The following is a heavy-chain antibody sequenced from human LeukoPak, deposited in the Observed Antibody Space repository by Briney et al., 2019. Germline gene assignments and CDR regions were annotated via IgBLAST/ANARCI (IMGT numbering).Heavy chain of an antibody. V-gene: IGHV3-9*01. CDR2: ISWNSGSI. CDR1: GFTFDDYA. CDR3: AKDSRGYSTGDFDY. D-gene: IGHD5-18*01. Sequence: PGGSLRLSCAASGFTFDDYAMHWVRQAPGKGPEWVSGISWNSGSIGYADSVKGRFTISRDNAKSSLYLQMNSLRAEDTALYYCAKDSRGYSTGDFDYWGQGTLVTVSS. J-gene: IGHJ4*02.